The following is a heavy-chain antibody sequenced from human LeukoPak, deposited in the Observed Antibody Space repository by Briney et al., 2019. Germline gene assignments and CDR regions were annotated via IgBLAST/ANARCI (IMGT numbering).Heavy chain of an antibody. D-gene: IGHD4-11*01. J-gene: IGHJ6*02. CDR3: TVGLPHLSYGMDV. V-gene: IGHV3-15*07. Sequence: PGGSLRLSCAASGFTFNTYTMNWVRQAPGKGLEWVGRIKSKADGGTTDYAAPVKGRFTISRDDSKNTLYLQMNSLKTEDTAVYYCTVGLPHLSYGMDVWGQGTTVTVSS. CDR1: GFTFNTYT. CDR2: IKSKADGGTT.